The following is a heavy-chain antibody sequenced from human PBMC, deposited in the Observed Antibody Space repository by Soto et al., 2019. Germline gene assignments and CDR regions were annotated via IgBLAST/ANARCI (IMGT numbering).Heavy chain of an antibody. D-gene: IGHD3-10*01. Sequence: SVKVSCKASGGTFSSYAISWVRQAPGQGLEWMGGIIPIFGTANYAQKFQGRVTITADESTSTAYMELSSLRSEDTAVYYCSSVEGSGQTIGGYYYYYYGMDVWGQGTTVTVSS. CDR2: IIPIFGTA. J-gene: IGHJ6*02. CDR3: SSVEGSGQTIGGYYYYYYGMDV. V-gene: IGHV1-69*13. CDR1: GGTFSSYA.